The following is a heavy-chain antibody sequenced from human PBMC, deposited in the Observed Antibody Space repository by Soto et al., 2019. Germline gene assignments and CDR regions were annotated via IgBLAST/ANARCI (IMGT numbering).Heavy chain of an antibody. CDR1: GFTFSSYA. J-gene: IGHJ4*02. D-gene: IGHD1-26*01. Sequence: EVQLLESGGGLVQPGGSLRLSYAASGFTFSSYAMNWVRQAPGKGLEWVSVISGSGDSTYYADSVKGRFTISRDNSKNTLYLQMNSLRAEETAVYYWARRGSGSYYDHWGQGTLVTVSS. CDR3: ARRGSGSYYDH. V-gene: IGHV3-23*01. CDR2: ISGSGDST.